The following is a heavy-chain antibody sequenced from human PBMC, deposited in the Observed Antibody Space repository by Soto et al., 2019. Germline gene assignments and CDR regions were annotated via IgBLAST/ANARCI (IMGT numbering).Heavy chain of an antibody. CDR3: GRARVYSYAASPGIGEYDY. D-gene: IGHD5-18*01. V-gene: IGHV4-34*01. CDR2: INHSGST. Sequence: SETLSLTCAVYGGSFSGYYWSWIRQPPGKGLEWIGEINHSGSTNYNPSLKSRVTISVDTSKNQFSLKLSSVTAADTAVYYCGRARVYSYAASPGIGEYDYWGKGTLFP. CDR1: GGSFSGYY. J-gene: IGHJ4*02.